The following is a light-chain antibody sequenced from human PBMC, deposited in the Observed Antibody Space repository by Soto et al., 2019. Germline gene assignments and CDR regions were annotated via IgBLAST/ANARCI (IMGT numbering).Light chain of an antibody. CDR3: QHYNSYPFT. CDR2: KTS. V-gene: IGKV1-5*03. Sequence: DIQMTQSPSTLSASVGDRVTITCRASQSISNWLAWYQQKPGKAPKLLIYKTSNLDSGVPSRFSGSGSGTEFSLTISSLQPDDFATYYCQHYNSYPFTFGQGTELEIK. CDR1: QSISNW. J-gene: IGKJ2*01.